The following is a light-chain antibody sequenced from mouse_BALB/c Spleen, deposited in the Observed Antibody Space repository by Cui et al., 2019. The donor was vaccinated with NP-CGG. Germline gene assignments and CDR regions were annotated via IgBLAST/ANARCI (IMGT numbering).Light chain of an antibody. Sequence: QPFVPKDAALTTSPGEKVTLTCRSSTGTVTTSNYANWVQEKPDHLFTGLIGGTNNRAPGVPARFSGSLIGDKAALTITGAQTEDEAIYFCALWYSNHWVFGGGTKLTVL. CDR2: GTN. CDR3: ALWYSNHWV. V-gene: IGLV1*01. J-gene: IGLJ1*01. CDR1: TGTVTTSNY.